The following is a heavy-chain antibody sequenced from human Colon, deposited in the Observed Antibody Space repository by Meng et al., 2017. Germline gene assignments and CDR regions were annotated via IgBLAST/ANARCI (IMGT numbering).Heavy chain of an antibody. CDR2: VYHRGDT. V-gene: IGHV4-4*02. Sequence: QVPLQASGPGLVKPSGTPSLTCTVSGDSISSDIWWSWVRQPPGKGLGGIGEVYHRGDTNYNPSLKSRVVISVDRSKNQFSLNLSSVTAADAAVYYCGRDQGRQLINHWGQGTLVTVPS. CDR3: GRDQGRQLINH. D-gene: IGHD1-1*01. CDR1: GDSISSDIW. J-gene: IGHJ4*02.